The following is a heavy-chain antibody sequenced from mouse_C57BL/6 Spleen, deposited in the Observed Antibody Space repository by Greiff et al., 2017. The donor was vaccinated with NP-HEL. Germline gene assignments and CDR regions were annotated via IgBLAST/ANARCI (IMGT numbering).Heavy chain of an antibody. CDR3: ARNYGYDDYFDY. CDR1: GYTFTSYW. Sequence: VQLQQPGAELVKPGASVKLSCKASGYTFTSYWMQWVKQRPGQGLEWIGEIDPSDSYTNSNQKFKGKATLTVDTSSSTAYMQLSSLTSEDSAVYYCARNYGYDDYFDYWGQGTTLTVSS. D-gene: IGHD2-2*01. V-gene: IGHV1-50*01. J-gene: IGHJ2*01. CDR2: IDPSDSYT.